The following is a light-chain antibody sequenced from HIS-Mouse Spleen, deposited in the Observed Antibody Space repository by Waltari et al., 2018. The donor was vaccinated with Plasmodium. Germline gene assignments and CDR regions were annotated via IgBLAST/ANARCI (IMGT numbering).Light chain of an antibody. CDR1: QSVSSN. J-gene: IGKJ3*01. CDR2: GAS. CDR3: QQYNNWSFT. Sequence: EIVMTPSPATLSVSTGARATLSCRPSQSVSSNLAWYQQKPGQAPRLLIYGASTRATGIPSRFSGSGSGTEFTLTISSLQSEDFAVYYCQQYNNWSFTFGPGTKVDIK. V-gene: IGKV3-15*01.